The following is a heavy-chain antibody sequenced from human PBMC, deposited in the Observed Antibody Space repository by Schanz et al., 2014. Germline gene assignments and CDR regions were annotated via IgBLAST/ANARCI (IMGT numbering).Heavy chain of an antibody. CDR2: IYSGVST. J-gene: IGHJ4*02. CDR1: GFTFSTYA. Sequence: EVQLVESGGVVVQPGGSLRLSCSASGFTFSTYAMTWVRQAPGKGLEWVSIIYSGVSTYYADSVKGRFTISRDNSKNTVYLQMNSLRGEDTGMYYCARGDPVAGLDYWGRGTLVTVSS. V-gene: IGHV3-66*01. CDR3: ARGDPVAGLDY.